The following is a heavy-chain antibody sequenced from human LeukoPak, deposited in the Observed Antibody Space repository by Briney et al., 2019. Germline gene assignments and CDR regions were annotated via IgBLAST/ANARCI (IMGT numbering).Heavy chain of an antibody. Sequence: GGSLRLSCAASGSIPFNSYSMSWVRQAPGKGLEWVSAIASSGETTYYADSVKGRFTISRDNSKNMVYLQMNSLRAEDAATYYCAKMQGYFDYWGQGSLVTVSS. J-gene: IGHJ4*02. CDR3: AKMQGYFDY. CDR2: IASSGETT. V-gene: IGHV3-23*01. CDR1: GSIPFNSYS.